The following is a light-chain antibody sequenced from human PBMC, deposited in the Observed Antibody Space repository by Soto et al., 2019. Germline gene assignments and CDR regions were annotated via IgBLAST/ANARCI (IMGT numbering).Light chain of an antibody. V-gene: IGKV3-11*01. CDR3: QQRYNWPWT. J-gene: IGKJ1*01. CDR2: DAS. CDR1: QSVRKY. Sequence: EVVLTQSPATLSLSPGERVTLSSTASQSVRKYLGWYQQKPGQAPRLLIYDASNRATDIPPRFSGSGSGTDFTLTISALEPEDLAVYYCQQRYNWPWTFGQGTKVDI.